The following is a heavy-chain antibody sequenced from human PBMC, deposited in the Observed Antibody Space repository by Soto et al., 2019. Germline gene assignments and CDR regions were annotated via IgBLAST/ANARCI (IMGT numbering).Heavy chain of an antibody. Sequence: GGSLRLSCAGSGYSFGSYEMHWVRQAPGKGLEWVTFTSYDGSINYYADSVKGRFTMSRDNSKNLLYLQMNSLRTEDTAVYYCVRRSPVSYDAVDVWGQGITVTVSS. J-gene: IGHJ6*02. CDR1: GYSFGSYE. CDR2: TSYDGSIN. CDR3: VRRSPVSYDAVDV. D-gene: IGHD2-8*01. V-gene: IGHV3-30*04.